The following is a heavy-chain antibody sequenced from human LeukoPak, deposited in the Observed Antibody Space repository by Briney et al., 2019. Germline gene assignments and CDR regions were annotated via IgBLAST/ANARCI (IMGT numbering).Heavy chain of an antibody. Sequence: SETLSLTCTVSGGSISSYYWNWIRQPAGRGLEWIGRIYASGTTNYNPSLKSRVTMSIDPYKKQFSLKLSSVTAVDTAVYYCASAYCGGDCYTYYYYGMDVWGQGTTVTVSS. V-gene: IGHV4-4*07. D-gene: IGHD2-21*02. J-gene: IGHJ6*02. CDR1: GGSISSYY. CDR3: ASAYCGGDCYTYYYYGMDV. CDR2: IYASGTT.